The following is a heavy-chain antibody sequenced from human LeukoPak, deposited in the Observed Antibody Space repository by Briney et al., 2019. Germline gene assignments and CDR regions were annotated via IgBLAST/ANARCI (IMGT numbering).Heavy chain of an antibody. J-gene: IGHJ4*02. V-gene: IGHV3-43*02. CDR2: IIGDGGSI. CDR3: VLRGAVAAADF. Sequence: GGSLRLSCATSGLTFDDYAMHWVRQAPGKGLEWVSLIIGDGGSIYYADSVEGRFTISRDNAKNSLYLQMNSLRAEDTAVYYCVLRGAVAAADFWGQGTLVTVSS. D-gene: IGHD6-19*01. CDR1: GLTFDDYA.